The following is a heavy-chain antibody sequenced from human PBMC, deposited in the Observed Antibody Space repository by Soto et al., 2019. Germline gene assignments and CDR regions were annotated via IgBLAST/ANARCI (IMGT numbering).Heavy chain of an antibody. V-gene: IGHV4-61*01. CDR2: IYYSGST. CDR3: ARDQVGATVPFDY. CDR1: GGSVSSGSYY. J-gene: IGHJ4*02. D-gene: IGHD1-26*01. Sequence: QVQLQESGPGLVKPSETLSLTCTVSGGSVSSGSYYWSWIRQPPGKGLEWIGYIYYSGSTNYNHSHKGRVTISVDTSKNQFSLKLSSVTAADTAVYYCARDQVGATVPFDYWGQGTLVTVSS.